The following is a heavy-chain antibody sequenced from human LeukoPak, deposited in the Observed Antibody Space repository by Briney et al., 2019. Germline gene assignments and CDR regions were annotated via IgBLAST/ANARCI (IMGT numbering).Heavy chain of an antibody. V-gene: IGHV4-34*01. CDR2: INHSGST. J-gene: IGHJ4*02. Sequence: PSETLSLTCAVYGGSFCGYYWSWIRQPPGKGLEWIGEINHSGSTNYNPSLKSRVTISVDTSKNQFSLKLSSVTAVDTAVYYCARGLIYYALEWGQGTLVTVSS. D-gene: IGHD3-22*01. CDR3: ARGLIYYALE. CDR1: GGSFCGYY.